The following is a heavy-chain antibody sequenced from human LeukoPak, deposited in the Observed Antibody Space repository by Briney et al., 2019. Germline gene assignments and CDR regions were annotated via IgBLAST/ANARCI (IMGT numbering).Heavy chain of an antibody. V-gene: IGHV1-46*01. Sequence: GASVKVSCKASGYTFTSYYIHWVRQAPGQGLEWMGIIKPSGVGGTTYAQKFQGRVTMTRDMSTSTVYMELSSLRSDDTAVYYCARDNDSRDPPHFDYWGQGTLVTVSS. CDR2: IKPSGVGGT. CDR3: ARDNDSRDPPHFDY. D-gene: IGHD3-16*01. CDR1: GYTFTSYY. J-gene: IGHJ4*02.